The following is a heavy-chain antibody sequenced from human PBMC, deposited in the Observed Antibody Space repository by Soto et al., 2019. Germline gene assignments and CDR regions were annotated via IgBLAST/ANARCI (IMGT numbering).Heavy chain of an antibody. J-gene: IGHJ4*02. CDR3: ARSPSSSSWYSDS. CDR2: ISSSSIII. V-gene: IGHV3-48*02. CDR1: GFTFSSYG. Sequence: GGSLRLSCAASGFTFSSYGMNWVRQAPGKGLEWVSYISSSSIIIYYADSVKGRFTISRDNAKNSLYPQMNSLRDEDTAVYYCARSPSSSSWYSDSWGQGTLVTVSS. D-gene: IGHD6-13*01.